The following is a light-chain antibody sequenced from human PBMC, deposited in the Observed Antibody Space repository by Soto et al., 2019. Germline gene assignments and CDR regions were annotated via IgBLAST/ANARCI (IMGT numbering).Light chain of an antibody. V-gene: IGKV3-15*01. CDR2: GAS. J-gene: IGKJ1*01. CDR1: QFVSTN. CDR3: QQFGSSSWT. Sequence: ELVMTQSPATLSVSPGERATLSCRASQFVSTNLAWYQQRPGQAPRLLIYGASTRATGIPARFSGSGSGTDFTLTINRLEPEDFAVYYCQQFGSSSWTFGQGTKVDIK.